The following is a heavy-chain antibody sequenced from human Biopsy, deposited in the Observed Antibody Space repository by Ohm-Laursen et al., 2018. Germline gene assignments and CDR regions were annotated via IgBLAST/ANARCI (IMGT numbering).Heavy chain of an antibody. CDR1: GFTFNSYA. D-gene: IGHD4-11*01. CDR2: ISYDGSGE. CDR3: ARDGKRWDYSTYFSWHFDL. J-gene: IGHJ2*01. V-gene: IGHV3-30*03. Sequence: SLRLSCTASGFTFNSYAMHWVRQAPGKGLEWVAVISYDGSGEYYADSLQGRFITSRDNPKNTVDLQMNSLRAEDTVVYFWARDGKRWDYSTYFSWHFDLWGRGTLVTVSS.